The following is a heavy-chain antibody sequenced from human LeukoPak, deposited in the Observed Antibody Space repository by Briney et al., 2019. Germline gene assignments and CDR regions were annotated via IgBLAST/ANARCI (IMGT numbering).Heavy chain of an antibody. CDR2: INPNSGGT. J-gene: IGHJ4*02. Sequence: ASVKVSCKASGYTFTGYYMHWVRQAPGQGLEWMGWINPNSGGTNYAQKFQGRVTMTRDTSISTAYMELSRLRSDDTAGYYCARVHMYSSSPNFDYWGQGTLVTVSS. V-gene: IGHV1-2*02. D-gene: IGHD6-6*01. CDR1: GYTFTGYY. CDR3: ARVHMYSSSPNFDY.